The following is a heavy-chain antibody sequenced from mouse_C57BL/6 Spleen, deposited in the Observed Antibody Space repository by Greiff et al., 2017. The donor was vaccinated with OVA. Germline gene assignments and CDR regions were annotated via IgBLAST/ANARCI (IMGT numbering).Heavy chain of an antibody. Sequence: EVKLMESGPGLVKPSQSLSLTCSVTGYSITSGYYWNWIRQFPGNKLEWLGYISYDGSNNYNPSLNNRISITRDTSKNQVFLKLNSVTTEDTATYYCARGGYDVGYWYFYGWGTGTTVTVSS. D-gene: IGHD2-2*01. J-gene: IGHJ1*03. CDR1: GYSITSGYY. V-gene: IGHV3-6*01. CDR3: ARGGYDVGYWYFYG. CDR2: ISYDGSN.